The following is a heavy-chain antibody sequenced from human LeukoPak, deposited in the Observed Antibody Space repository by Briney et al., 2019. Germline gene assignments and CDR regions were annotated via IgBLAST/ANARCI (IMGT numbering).Heavy chain of an antibody. J-gene: IGHJ6*04. CDR3: VKEPAPYSLGDA. CDR2: VWDNGINK. D-gene: IGHD3-16*01. CDR1: GFTFSRYG. V-gene: IGHV3-33*06. Sequence: GRSLTLSCAASGFTFSRYGMHWVRQAPGKGLEWVAAVWDNGINKFYADSMKGRFTISRDNSKHTLSLHMNSLRAEDTAVYYCVKEPAPYSLGDAWGKGTTVTVSS.